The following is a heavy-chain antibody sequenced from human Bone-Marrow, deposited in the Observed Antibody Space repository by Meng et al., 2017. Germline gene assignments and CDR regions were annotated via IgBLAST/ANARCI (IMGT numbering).Heavy chain of an antibody. D-gene: IGHD3-22*01. J-gene: IGHJ1*01. V-gene: IGHV3-11*04. CDR1: GFTFSDYY. CDR3: ARVGYYDSSNYYAYFQH. CDR2: ISSSGSTI. Sequence: GGSLRLSCAASGFTFSDYYMSWIRQAPGKGLEWVSYISSSGSTIYYADSVKGRFTISRDNAKNTLYLQMNSLRAEDTAVYYCARVGYYDSSNYYAYFQHWGQGTLVTVSS.